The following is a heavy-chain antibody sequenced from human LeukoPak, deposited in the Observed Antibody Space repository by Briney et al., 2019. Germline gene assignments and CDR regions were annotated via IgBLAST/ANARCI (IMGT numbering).Heavy chain of an antibody. CDR1: GGSISSYF. D-gene: IGHD1-1*01. J-gene: IGHJ6*03. Sequence: SETLSLTCTVSGGSISSYFWSWIRQPPGKGLEWIGYVDHTGSTNFNPSLNGRVSISRDTTKNLFSLRLRSVTAADTAVYFCARGRVSSSTWYSTYYYYFYMDVWGKGTTVTVSS. CDR2: VDHTGST. CDR3: ARGRVSSSTWYSTYYYYFYMDV. V-gene: IGHV4-59*01.